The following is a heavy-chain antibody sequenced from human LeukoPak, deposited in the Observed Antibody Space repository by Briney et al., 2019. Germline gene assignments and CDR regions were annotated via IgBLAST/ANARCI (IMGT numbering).Heavy chain of an antibody. Sequence: SETLSLTCTVSGGSISSYYWSWLRQPAGKGLEWIGRIYTSGTTHYNPSLKSRVTMSVDTSKNQFSLKLSSVTAADTAVYYCARLSTVTTSFDYWGQGTLVTVSS. CDR1: GGSISSYY. D-gene: IGHD4-17*01. V-gene: IGHV4-4*07. J-gene: IGHJ4*02. CDR3: ARLSTVTTSFDY. CDR2: IYTSGTT.